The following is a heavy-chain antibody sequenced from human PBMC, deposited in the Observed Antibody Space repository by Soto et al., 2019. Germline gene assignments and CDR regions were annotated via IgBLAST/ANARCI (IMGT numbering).Heavy chain of an antibody. CDR2: IRNRPNSYTT. V-gene: IGHV3-72*01. J-gene: IGHJ4*02. Sequence: GGSLRLSCAASGFTFSDHYMDWVRQAPGKGLEWVGRIRNRPNSYTTQYAASVKSRFAVLRDDSKNIENLQMNDLKTEDTAVYYCVRDSGRGFYFDYWGQGAQVTVSS. D-gene: IGHD3-10*01. CDR1: GFTFSDHY. CDR3: VRDSGRGFYFDY.